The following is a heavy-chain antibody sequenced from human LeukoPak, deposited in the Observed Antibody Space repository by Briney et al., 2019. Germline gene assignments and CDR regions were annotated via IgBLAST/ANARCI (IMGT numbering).Heavy chain of an antibody. CDR3: ARPSIAAPFDY. CDR1: GFKFSDYY. D-gene: IGHD6-6*01. V-gene: IGHV3-11*01. Sequence: GGSLRLSCAASGFKFSDYYMSWIRQAPGKGLEWLSYISSSGNVTYYADSVKGRFIVSRDNTKSALFLQMNSLRAEDTAVYYCARPSIAAPFDYWGQGTLVTVSS. J-gene: IGHJ4*02. CDR2: ISSSGNVT.